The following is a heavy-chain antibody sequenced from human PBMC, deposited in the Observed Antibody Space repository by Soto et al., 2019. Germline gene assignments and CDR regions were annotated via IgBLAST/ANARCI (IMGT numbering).Heavy chain of an antibody. CDR3: ARAGSIGGSSAAHDY. Sequence: ASVKVSCKASGYTLTSYYMHWVRQAPGQGLEWMGIINPSGGSTSYAQKFQGRVTMTRDTSTRTVYMELSSLRSEDTAVYYCARAGSIGGSSAAHDYWGQGTLVTVSS. CDR2: INPSGGST. CDR1: GYTLTSYY. D-gene: IGHD1-26*01. V-gene: IGHV1-46*01. J-gene: IGHJ4*02.